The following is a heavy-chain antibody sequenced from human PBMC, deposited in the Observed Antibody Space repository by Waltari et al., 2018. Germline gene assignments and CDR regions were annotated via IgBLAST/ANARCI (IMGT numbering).Heavy chain of an antibody. Sequence: EVQLVESGGGLVKPGGALRLSCAASGFTFSSYSMTWVRQAPGTGVEWVSSISSSSSYIYYADSVKGRFTISRDNAKNSLYLQMNSLRAEDTAVYYCARADWGYCSGGSCYSRYFQHWGQGTLVTVSS. V-gene: IGHV3-21*01. CDR3: ARADWGYCSGGSCYSRYFQH. J-gene: IGHJ1*01. D-gene: IGHD2-15*01. CDR1: GFTFSSYS. CDR2: ISSSSSYI.